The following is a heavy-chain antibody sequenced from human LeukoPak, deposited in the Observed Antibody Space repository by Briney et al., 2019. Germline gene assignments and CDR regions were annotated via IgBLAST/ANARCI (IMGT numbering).Heavy chain of an antibody. CDR1: GYTFTGYY. CDR3: ARANMIRGVGSFFDRNWFDP. J-gene: IGHJ5*02. CDR2: INPNSGGT. V-gene: IGHV1-2*02. Sequence: ASVKVSCKTSGYTFTGYYMHWVRQAPGQGLEWMGWINPNSGGTNYAQKFQGRVSITRVTSISTAFIEQSRLRSDDATVYYWARANMIRGVGSFFDRNWFDPWGQGTLVTVSS. D-gene: IGHD3-16*01.